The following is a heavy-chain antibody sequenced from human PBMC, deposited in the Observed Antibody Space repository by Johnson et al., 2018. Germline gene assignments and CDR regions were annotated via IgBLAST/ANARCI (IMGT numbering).Heavy chain of an antibody. D-gene: IGHD3-10*01. CDR1: GFTFSSYA. CDR3: ARESPGGSWSYYNGYDAFDI. J-gene: IGHJ3*02. Sequence: VQLVESGGGVVQPGMSLRLSCAASGFTFSSYAMHWVRQAPGKGLEWVSYISSSGSTIYYADSVKGRFTISRDNAKNSLYLQMNSLGAEDTAVYYCARESPGGSWSYYNGYDAFDIWGQGTMVTVSS. CDR2: ISSSGSTI. V-gene: IGHV3-48*03.